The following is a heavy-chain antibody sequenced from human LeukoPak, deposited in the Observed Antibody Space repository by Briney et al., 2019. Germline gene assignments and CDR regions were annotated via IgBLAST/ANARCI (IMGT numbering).Heavy chain of an antibody. CDR1: GFTFSSYA. Sequence: PGGSLRLFCAASGFTFSSYAMHWVRQAPGKGLEYVSGIGMNGDTTYYANSVKGRFTISRDNSKNTIYLQVGSLKTEDMAVYHCARWYKSLDIWGQGTTVTVS. V-gene: IGHV3-64*01. J-gene: IGHJ6*02. CDR3: ARWYKSLDI. CDR2: IGMNGDTT. D-gene: IGHD1-1*01.